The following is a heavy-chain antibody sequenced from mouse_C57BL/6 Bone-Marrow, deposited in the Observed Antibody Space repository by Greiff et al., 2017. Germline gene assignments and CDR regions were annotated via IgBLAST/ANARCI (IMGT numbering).Heavy chain of an antibody. J-gene: IGHJ1*03. CDR3: ATNSYYYGSRGYFDV. CDR2: IHPNSGST. CDR1: GYTFTSYW. D-gene: IGHD1-1*01. V-gene: IGHV1-64*01. Sequence: VQLQQPGAELVKPGASVKLSCKASGYTFTSYWMHWVKQRPGQGLEWIGMIHPNSGSTNYNEKFKSKATLTVDTSSSTAYMQLSSLTSEDSAVYYSATNSYYYGSRGYFDVWGTGTTVTVSS.